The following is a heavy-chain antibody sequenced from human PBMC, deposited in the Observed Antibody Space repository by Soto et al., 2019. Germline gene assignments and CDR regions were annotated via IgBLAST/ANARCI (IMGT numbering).Heavy chain of an antibody. CDR2: TYYRSKWYN. J-gene: IGHJ5*02. CDR1: GDTVSSNDAV. Sequence: SQTLSLTCAISGDTVSSNDAVWNWIRQSPSRGLEWLGRTYYRSKWYNDYSASVRSRITINPDTSKNQFSLQLSSVTPEDTAVYYCARDPAKQWLVLGWFNPWGQGTLVTVSS. V-gene: IGHV6-1*01. D-gene: IGHD6-19*01. CDR3: ARDPAKQWLVLGWFNP.